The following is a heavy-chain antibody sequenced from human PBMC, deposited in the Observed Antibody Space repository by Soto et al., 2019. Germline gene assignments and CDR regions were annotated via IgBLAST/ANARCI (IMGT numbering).Heavy chain of an antibody. Sequence: QVQLQESGPGLVKPSQTLSLTCTVSGVSISSGASYWNWIRQHPGKGLEWLGYLYSNGGTFYNPSLKSRLSMSVDTSTSQFSLKLSSVTAGDTAVYFCARGSNNWKNSYGIYFDYWGQGILVTVSS. V-gene: IGHV4-31*03. J-gene: IGHJ4*02. D-gene: IGHD1-20*01. CDR2: LYSNGGT. CDR3: ARGSNNWKNSYGIYFDY. CDR1: GVSISSGASY.